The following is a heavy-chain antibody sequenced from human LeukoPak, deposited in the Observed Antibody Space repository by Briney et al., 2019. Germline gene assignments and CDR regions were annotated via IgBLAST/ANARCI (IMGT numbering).Heavy chain of an antibody. CDR2: ISSNGGST. CDR3: ARPSRAGYYYGMDV. V-gene: IGHV3-64*01. D-gene: IGHD2-2*01. CDR1: GFTFSSYV. J-gene: IGHJ6*02. Sequence: GGSLRLSCAASGFTFSSYVMHWVRQAPGEGLEYVSVISSNGGSTYYANSVKGRFTISRDNSRNTLYLQMGSLRAEDMAVYYCARPSRAGYYYGMDVWGQGTTVTVSS.